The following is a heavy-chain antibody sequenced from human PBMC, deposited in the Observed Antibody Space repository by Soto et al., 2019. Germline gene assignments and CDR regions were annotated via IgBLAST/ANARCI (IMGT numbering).Heavy chain of an antibody. CDR1: GFTFSNYA. J-gene: IGHJ4*02. Sequence: QVQLVESGGGVVQPGRSLRLSCAASGFTFSNYAMHWVRQAPGKGLEWVAVISDDGSDKYYADSVKGRFTISRDNSKSTLNMQINSLRAYDTALYSCAKELGELSPESDDDWGQGTLITVSS. CDR3: AKELGELSPESDDD. CDR2: ISDDGSDK. D-gene: IGHD3-16*02. V-gene: IGHV3-30*18.